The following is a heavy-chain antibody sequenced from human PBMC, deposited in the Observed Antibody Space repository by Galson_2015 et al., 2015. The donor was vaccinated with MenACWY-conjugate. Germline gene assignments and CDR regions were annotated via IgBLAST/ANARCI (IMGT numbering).Heavy chain of an antibody. CDR2: VNSDGRST. D-gene: IGHD3-3*01. V-gene: IGHV3-74*01. J-gene: IGHJ5*02. CDR3: ARAYYTGTRCAGPFDP. Sequence: SLRLSCAASGFTFSTYWMHWVRQAPGKGLVWVSRVNSDGRSTSYADSVKGRFSISRDNAKNTLYLQMNSLRAEDTAVYYCARAYYTGTRCAGPFDPWGQGTLVTVSS. CDR1: GFTFSTYW.